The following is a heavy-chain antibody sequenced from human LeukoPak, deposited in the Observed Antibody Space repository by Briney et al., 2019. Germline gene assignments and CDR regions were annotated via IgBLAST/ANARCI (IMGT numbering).Heavy chain of an antibody. V-gene: IGHV3-33*01. CDR1: GFTFRSYG. CDR2: IWSDGSQQ. CDR3: ARSSDSSDLGY. D-gene: IGHD6-25*01. Sequence: GGSLRLSCAASGFTFRSYGMHWVRQAQGKGLEWVAVIWSDGSQQHYADSVKGRFTISGDNSKNTLYLQMNSLRVDDTAVYYCARSSDSSDLGYWGQGPWSPSPQ. J-gene: IGHJ4*02.